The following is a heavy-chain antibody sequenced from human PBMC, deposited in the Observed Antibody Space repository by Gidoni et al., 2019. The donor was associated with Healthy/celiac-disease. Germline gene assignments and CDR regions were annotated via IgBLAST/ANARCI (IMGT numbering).Heavy chain of an antibody. Sequence: QVQLVESGGGVVQPGRSLRLSCAASGFTFSSYGLHWVRQAPGKGLEWVAVIWYDGSNKYYADSVKGRFTISRDNSKNTLYLQMNSLRAEDTAVYYCARGDYDYVWGSYRSSDAFDIWGQGTMVTVSS. J-gene: IGHJ3*02. V-gene: IGHV3-33*01. D-gene: IGHD3-16*02. CDR3: ARGDYDYVWGSYRSSDAFDI. CDR2: IWYDGSNK. CDR1: GFTFSSYG.